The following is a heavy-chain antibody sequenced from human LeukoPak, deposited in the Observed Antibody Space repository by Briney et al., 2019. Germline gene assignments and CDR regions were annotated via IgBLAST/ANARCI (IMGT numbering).Heavy chain of an antibody. CDR2: ISYDGSNK. J-gene: IGHJ4*02. CDR1: GFTFSSYA. CDR3: ARDPRVPRIWYYYDSSGYFDY. Sequence: GGSLRLSCAASGFTFSSYAMHWVRQAPGKGLEWVAVISYDGSNKYYADSVKGRFTISRDNSKNTLYLQMNSLRAEDTAVYYCARDPRVPRIWYYYDSSGYFDYWGQGTLVTVSS. D-gene: IGHD3-22*01. V-gene: IGHV3-30-3*01.